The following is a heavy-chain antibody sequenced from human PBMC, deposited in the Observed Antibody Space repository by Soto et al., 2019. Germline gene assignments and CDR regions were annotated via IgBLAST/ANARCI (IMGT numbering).Heavy chain of an antibody. D-gene: IGHD5-18*01. CDR1: GYSFTSYW. J-gene: IGHJ6*02. CDR2: IDPSDSYT. Sequence: GESLKISCKGSGYSFTSYWISWVRQMPGKGLEWMGRIDPSDSYTNYSPSFQGHVTISADKSISTAYLQWSSLKASDTAMYYCARHPGYSYGNYGMDVWGQGTTVTVSS. V-gene: IGHV5-10-1*01. CDR3: ARHPGYSYGNYGMDV.